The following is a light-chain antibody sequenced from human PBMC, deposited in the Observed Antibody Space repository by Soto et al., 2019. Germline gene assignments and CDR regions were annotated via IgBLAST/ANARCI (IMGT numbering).Light chain of an antibody. V-gene: IGLV2-14*01. Sequence: QSALTQPASVSGSPGQSITICCTGTSSDVGGYKYVSWYQQHPGKAPKLMIYEVTNRPSGVSNRFSGSKSGNTASLTISGLHTEDEADYYCSSYTSSSTLVFGGGTKLTVL. CDR2: EVT. CDR1: SSDVGGYKY. J-gene: IGLJ3*02. CDR3: SSYTSSSTLV.